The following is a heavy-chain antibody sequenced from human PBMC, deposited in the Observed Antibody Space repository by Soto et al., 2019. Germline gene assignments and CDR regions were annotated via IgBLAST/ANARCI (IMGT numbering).Heavy chain of an antibody. V-gene: IGHV4-34*01. Sequence: QVQLQQWGAGLLKPSETLSLTCAVYGGSLSGYYWSWIRQPPGKALEWIGEFSHSGNPNYNPSLKGRVTISVDTSKRQLFLNLSSVTAADTAMYYCARHHVRGRTIAGAAEFWGQGTLVTVAS. J-gene: IGHJ4*02. D-gene: IGHD1-26*01. CDR2: FSHSGNP. CDR1: GGSLSGYY. CDR3: ARHHVRGRTIAGAAEF.